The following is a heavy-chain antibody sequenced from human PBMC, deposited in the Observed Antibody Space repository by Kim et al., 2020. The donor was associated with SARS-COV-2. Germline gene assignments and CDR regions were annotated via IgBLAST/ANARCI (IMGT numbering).Heavy chain of an antibody. Sequence: DTRYHPSFQGQVNISAEKSISTAYLQWSSLKASDTAMYYCAREQWLYAFDIWGQGTMVTVSS. J-gene: IGHJ3*02. V-gene: IGHV5-51*01. CDR2: DT. D-gene: IGHD6-19*01. CDR3: AREQWLYAFDI.